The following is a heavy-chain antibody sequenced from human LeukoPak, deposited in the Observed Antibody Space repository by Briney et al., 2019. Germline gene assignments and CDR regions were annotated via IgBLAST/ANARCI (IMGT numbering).Heavy chain of an antibody. Sequence: SETLSLTCTVSGGSISSSSYYWGWIRQPPGKGLEWIGSIYYSGSTYYNPSLKSRVTISVDTSKNQFSLKLSSVTAADTAVYYRARDSGVTALDYWGQGTLVTVSS. CDR1: GGSISSSSYY. V-gene: IGHV4-39*07. CDR3: ARDSGVTALDY. CDR2: IYYSGST. J-gene: IGHJ4*02. D-gene: IGHD5-18*01.